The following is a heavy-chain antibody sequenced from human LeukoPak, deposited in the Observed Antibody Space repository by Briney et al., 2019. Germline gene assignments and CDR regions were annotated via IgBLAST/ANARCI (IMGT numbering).Heavy chain of an antibody. J-gene: IGHJ4*02. CDR1: GGSISNYY. CDR3: ARGDSAYDHYDY. CDR2: ISYSGST. D-gene: IGHD5-12*01. Sequence: PSETLSLTCTVSGGSISNYYWGWIRQPPGKGLEWIGYISYSGSTNYKPSLKSRVTILIDTSKNQYSLKLSSVTAADTAVYYCARGDSAYDHYDYWGQGTLVTVSS. V-gene: IGHV4-59*01.